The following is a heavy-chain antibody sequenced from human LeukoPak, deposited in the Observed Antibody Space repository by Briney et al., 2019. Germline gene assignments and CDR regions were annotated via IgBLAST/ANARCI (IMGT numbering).Heavy chain of an antibody. CDR3: ARAENCGGDCYSGAFDI. CDR1: GYTFTSYG. Sequence: GASVKVSCKASGYTFTSYGISWVRQAPGQGLEWMGWISAYNGNTNYAQKFQGRVTMTRDMSTSTVYMELSSLRSEDTAVYYCARAENCGGDCYSGAFDIWGQGTMVTVSS. J-gene: IGHJ3*02. CDR2: ISAYNGNT. V-gene: IGHV1-18*01. D-gene: IGHD2-21*02.